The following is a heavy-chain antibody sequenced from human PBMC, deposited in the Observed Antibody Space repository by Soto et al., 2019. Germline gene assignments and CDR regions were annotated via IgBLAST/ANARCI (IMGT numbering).Heavy chain of an antibody. Sequence: GGSLRLSCAASGFTFSSYWMSWVRQAPGKGLEWVANIKQDGSEKYYVDSVKGRFTISRDNAKNSLYLQMNSLRAEDTAVYYCARDSAGYCSSTSCPTHYYYYMDVWGKGTTVTVSS. D-gene: IGHD2-2*01. CDR1: GFTFSSYW. CDR3: ARDSAGYCSSTSCPTHYYYYMDV. CDR2: IKQDGSEK. J-gene: IGHJ6*03. V-gene: IGHV3-7*01.